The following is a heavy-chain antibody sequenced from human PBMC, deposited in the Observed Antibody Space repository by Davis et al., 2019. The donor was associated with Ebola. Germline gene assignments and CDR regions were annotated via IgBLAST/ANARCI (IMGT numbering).Heavy chain of an antibody. CDR3: AKDRGGYYYGMDV. CDR2: TSFEGSSY. Sequence: GESLKISCAASGFTFSSYGMHWVRQAPGRGLEWVATTSFEGSSYYYAESLKGRFTISRDDSKKTLYLQMNSLRAEDTAVYYCAKDRGGYYYGMDVWGQGTTVTVSS. V-gene: IGHV3-30*18. D-gene: IGHD2-15*01. J-gene: IGHJ6*02. CDR1: GFTFSSYG.